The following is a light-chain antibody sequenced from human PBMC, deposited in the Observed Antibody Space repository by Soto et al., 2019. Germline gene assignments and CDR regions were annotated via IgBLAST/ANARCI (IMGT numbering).Light chain of an antibody. CDR1: QSVAYA. CDR2: DAS. V-gene: IGKV3-20*01. Sequence: ENVLTQSPGTLSLSPGETATLSCRASQSVAYALAWYQQKPGQAPRLLISDASSRATGVPDRFSGSGSGTDFTLTISRLEPEDFAVYYCQQYGPSLITCGQGTRLEIK. J-gene: IGKJ5*01. CDR3: QQYGPSLIT.